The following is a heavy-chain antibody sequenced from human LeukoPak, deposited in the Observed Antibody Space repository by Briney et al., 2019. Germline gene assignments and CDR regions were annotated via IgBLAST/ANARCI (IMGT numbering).Heavy chain of an antibody. D-gene: IGHD3-10*01. CDR3: ARMYYYDSGSSPNWFDP. Sequence: ASVKVSCKASGYTFSSYDINWVRQATGQGLEWMGWMNPNSGNTGYAQKFQGRVTMTRNTSISTAYMELSSLRSEDTAVYYCARMYYYDSGSSPNWFDPWGQGTLVTVSS. J-gene: IGHJ5*02. CDR2: MNPNSGNT. V-gene: IGHV1-8*01. CDR1: GYTFSSYD.